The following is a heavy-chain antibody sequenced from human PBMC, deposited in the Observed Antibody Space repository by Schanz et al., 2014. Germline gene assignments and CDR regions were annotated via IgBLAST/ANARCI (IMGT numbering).Heavy chain of an antibody. CDR1: GFTFSSYA. CDR2: ISGSGGDT. Sequence: EVQLLESGGGLVQPGGSLRLSCAASGFTFSSYAMSWVRQAPGKGLEWVSAISGSGGDTYYADSVMGRFTISRDNAKNSLFLQMDSLRDEDTAVYYCVRGGGTYNLINSFDYWGPGTLVTVSS. J-gene: IGHJ4*02. CDR3: VRGGGTYNLINSFDY. V-gene: IGHV3-23*01. D-gene: IGHD1-1*01.